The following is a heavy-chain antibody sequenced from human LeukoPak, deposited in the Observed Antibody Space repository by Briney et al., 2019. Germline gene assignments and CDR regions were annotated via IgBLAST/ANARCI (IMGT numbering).Heavy chain of an antibody. Sequence: SETLSLTCTVSGGSISSSSYYWGWIRQPPGKGLEWIGSIYYSGSTYYNPSLKSRVTISVDTSKNQFSLKLSSVTAADTAVYYCAGRRRYYYDSSGRPVDYWGQGTLVTVSS. J-gene: IGHJ4*02. D-gene: IGHD3-22*01. CDR3: AGRRRYYYDSSGRPVDY. CDR1: GGSISSSSYY. V-gene: IGHV4-39*07. CDR2: IYYSGST.